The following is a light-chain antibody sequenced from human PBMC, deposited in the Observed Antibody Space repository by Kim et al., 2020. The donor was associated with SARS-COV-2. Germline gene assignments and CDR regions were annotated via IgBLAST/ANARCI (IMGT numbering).Light chain of an antibody. Sequence: SAVERATLTCRSRQSVNISLSWYQQKPGRAPRLLIFDATNRATGIPARFSGGGSGTDFTLTISILEPEDFTVYFCQQRSNWPPWTFGQGTKVDIK. CDR2: DAT. CDR3: QQRSNWPPWT. J-gene: IGKJ1*01. CDR1: QSVNIS. V-gene: IGKV3-11*01.